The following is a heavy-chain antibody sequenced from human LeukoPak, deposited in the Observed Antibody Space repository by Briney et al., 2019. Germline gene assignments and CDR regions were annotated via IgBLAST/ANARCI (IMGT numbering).Heavy chain of an antibody. V-gene: IGHV3-23*01. Sequence: GGSLRLSCAASGFTFSSYAMSWVRQAPGKGLEWVSVISGSGGSIYYADSVKGRFTISRDNSKNTLYLQMNSLRAEDTAVYYCAKDPLVVPAAGDAFDIWGQGTMVTVSS. J-gene: IGHJ3*02. CDR1: GFTFSSYA. CDR3: AKDPLVVPAAGDAFDI. D-gene: IGHD2-2*01. CDR2: ISGSGGSI.